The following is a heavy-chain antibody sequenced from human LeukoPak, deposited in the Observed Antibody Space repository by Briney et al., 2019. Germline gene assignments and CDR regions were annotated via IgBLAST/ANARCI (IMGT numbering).Heavy chain of an antibody. D-gene: IGHD3-10*01. CDR2: IIPIFGTA. Sequence: SVKVSCKASGGPFSSYAISWVRQAPGQGLEWMGGIIPIFGTANYAQKFQGRVTITTDESTSTAYMELSSLRSEDTDVYYCARFGGYYYGSGSERYFDYWGQGTLVTVSS. CDR1: GGPFSSYA. CDR3: ARFGGYYYGSGSERYFDY. V-gene: IGHV1-69*05. J-gene: IGHJ4*02.